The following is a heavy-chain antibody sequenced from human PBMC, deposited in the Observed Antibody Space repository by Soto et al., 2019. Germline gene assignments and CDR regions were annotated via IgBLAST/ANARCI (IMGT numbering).Heavy chain of an antibody. D-gene: IGHD2-2*02. CDR3: ARQGCSSTSCYRLGYYYYYGMDV. V-gene: IGHV5-51*01. CDR2: IYPGDSDT. CDR1: GYSFTSYW. Sequence: LGESLKISCKGSGYSFTSYWIGWVRQMPGKGLEWMGIIYPGDSDTRYSPSFQGQVTISADKSISTAYLQWSSLKASDTAMYYCARQGCSSTSCYRLGYYYYYGMDVWGQGTTVTVSS. J-gene: IGHJ6*02.